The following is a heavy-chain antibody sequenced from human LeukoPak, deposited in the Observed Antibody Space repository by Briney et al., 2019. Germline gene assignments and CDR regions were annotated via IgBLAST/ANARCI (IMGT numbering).Heavy chain of an antibody. CDR3: ARHVGVGSFFDY. Sequence: PSETLSLTCTVSGGSINSYYWGWIRQPPGKGLEWIGSIYYSGSAYYNPSLRSRVTISVDTSKNQFSLMLSSLTAPDTSMYYCARHVGVGSFFDYWGQGTLVTVSS. D-gene: IGHD1-26*01. CDR2: IYYSGSA. J-gene: IGHJ4*02. V-gene: IGHV4-39*01. CDR1: GGSINSYY.